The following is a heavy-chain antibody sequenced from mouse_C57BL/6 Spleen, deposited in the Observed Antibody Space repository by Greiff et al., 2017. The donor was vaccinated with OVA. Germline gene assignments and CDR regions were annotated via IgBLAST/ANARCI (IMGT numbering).Heavy chain of an antibody. J-gene: IGHJ1*03. CDR1: GFTFSSYA. V-gene: IGHV5-4*01. Sequence: EVHLVESGGGLVKPGGSLKLSCAASGFTFSSYAMSWVRQTPEKRLEWVATISDGGSYTYYPDNVKGRFTISRDNAKNNLYLQMSHLKSEDTAMYYCARDHKLRYFDVWGTGTTVTVSS. D-gene: IGHD2-12*01. CDR2: ISDGGSYT. CDR3: ARDHKLRYFDV.